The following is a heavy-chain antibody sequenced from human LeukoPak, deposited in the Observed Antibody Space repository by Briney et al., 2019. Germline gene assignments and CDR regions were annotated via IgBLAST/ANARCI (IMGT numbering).Heavy chain of an antibody. V-gene: IGHV3-48*02. J-gene: IGHJ3*02. CDR2: ISSSSSTI. CDR1: GFTFSSYS. CDR3: ARDLHRYCSGGSCYGDDAFDI. D-gene: IGHD2-15*01. Sequence: GGSLRLSCAASGFTFSSYSMNWVRQAPGKGLEWVSYISSSSSTIYYADSVKGRFTISRDNAKNSLYLQMNSLRDEDTAVYYCARDLHRYCSGGSCYGDDAFDIWGQGTMVTVSS.